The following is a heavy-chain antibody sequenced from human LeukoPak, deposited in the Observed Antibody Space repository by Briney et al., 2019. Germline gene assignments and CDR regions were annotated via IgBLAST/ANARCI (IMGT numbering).Heavy chain of an antibody. CDR1: GYTFTSYG. CDR3: ARDQSGSYSLDYYYMDV. Sequence: ASVKLSCKASGYTFTSYGISWVRQAPGQGLEWMGWISAYNGNTNYAQKLQGRVTMTKDTSTSTAYMELRSLRSDDTAVYYYARDQSGSYSLDYYYMDVWGKGTTVTVSS. D-gene: IGHD1-26*01. V-gene: IGHV1-18*01. CDR2: ISAYNGNT. J-gene: IGHJ6*03.